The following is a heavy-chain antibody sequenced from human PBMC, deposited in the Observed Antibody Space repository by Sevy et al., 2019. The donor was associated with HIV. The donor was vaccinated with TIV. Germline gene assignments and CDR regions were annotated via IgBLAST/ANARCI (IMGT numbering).Heavy chain of an antibody. D-gene: IGHD3-3*02. CDR2: ITPALGAT. Sequence: ASVKVSCKASGGTFRSYITSCVRQAPGQGLEWMGGITPALGATNYARNFKDRVTITADESTNTVYMELRGLRSEDTAVYFCARWSISLDYWGQGTLVTVSS. CDR1: GGTFRSYI. V-gene: IGHV1-69*13. CDR3: ARWSISLDY. J-gene: IGHJ4*02.